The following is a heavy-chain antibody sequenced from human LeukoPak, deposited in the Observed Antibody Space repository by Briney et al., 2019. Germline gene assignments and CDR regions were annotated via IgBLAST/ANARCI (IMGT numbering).Heavy chain of an antibody. Sequence: PGGSLRLSCAASGFTFSSYARHWVSQAPGQGLEWVSVISYDGSNKYYADSVKGRFTISRDNSKNTLYLQMNSLRAEDTAVCYCARSYCSSTSCYVDYWGQRTLVTVSS. CDR1: GFTFSSYA. J-gene: IGHJ4*02. V-gene: IGHV3-30-3*01. CDR3: ARSYCSSTSCYVDY. CDR2: ISYDGSNK. D-gene: IGHD2-2*01.